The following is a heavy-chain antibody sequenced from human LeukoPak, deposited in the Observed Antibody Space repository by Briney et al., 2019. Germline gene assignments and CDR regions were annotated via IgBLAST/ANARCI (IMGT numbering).Heavy chain of an antibody. CDR2: INHSGST. D-gene: IGHD4-17*01. CDR3: AYGLRRIAFDI. J-gene: IGHJ3*02. Sequence: PSETLSLTCAVYGGSFSGYYWSWIRQPPGKGLEWIGKINHSGSTNYNPSLKSRVTISVDTSKNQFSLKLSSVTAADTAVYYCAYGLRRIAFDIWGQGTMVTVSS. CDR1: GGSFSGYY. V-gene: IGHV4-34*01.